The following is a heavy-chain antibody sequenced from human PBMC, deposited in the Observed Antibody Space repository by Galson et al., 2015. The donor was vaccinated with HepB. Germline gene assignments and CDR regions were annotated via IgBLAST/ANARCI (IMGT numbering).Heavy chain of an antibody. Sequence: SLRLSCAASGFTFSSYSMNWVRQAPGKGLEWVSSISSSSSYIYYADSVKGRFTISRDNAKNSLYLQMNSLRAEDTAVYYCARDPGYSYGKYYYGMDVWGQGTTVTVSS. D-gene: IGHD5-18*01. CDR3: ARDPGYSYGKYYYGMDV. V-gene: IGHV3-21*01. CDR1: GFTFSSYS. J-gene: IGHJ6*02. CDR2: ISSSSSYI.